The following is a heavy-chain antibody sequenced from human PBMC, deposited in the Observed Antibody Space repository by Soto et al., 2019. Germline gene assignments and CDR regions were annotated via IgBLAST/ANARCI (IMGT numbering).Heavy chain of an antibody. V-gene: IGHV3-15*01. CDR1: GFSFSNGW. CDR3: TTDPGLSIRG. J-gene: IGHJ4*02. D-gene: IGHD6-6*01. Sequence: GSVRLSCSASGFSFSNGWMSWVRQAPGKGLEWVGRIKSKTDGGTTDYAAPVKGRFTISRDDSKNTLYLQMNSLKTEDTAVYYCTTDPGLSIRGWGQGTLVTVSS. CDR2: IKSKTDGGTT.